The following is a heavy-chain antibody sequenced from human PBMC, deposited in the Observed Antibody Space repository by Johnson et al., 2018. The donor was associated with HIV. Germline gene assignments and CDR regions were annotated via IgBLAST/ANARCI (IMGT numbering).Heavy chain of an antibody. CDR3: ARDHDGQRLGFAFDI. J-gene: IGHJ3*02. CDR2: ITQDGSEK. Sequence: EMQLVESGGGLVLPGGSLRLSCVGSGFTFSSYWMSWVRQAPGKGLEWVATITQDGSEKYYADSVKGRFPISRDNSKNTLYLQMNSLRAEDTAVYYCARDHDGQRLGFAFDIWGQGTMVTVSS. CDR1: GFTFSSYW. D-gene: IGHD6-25*01. V-gene: IGHV3-7*01.